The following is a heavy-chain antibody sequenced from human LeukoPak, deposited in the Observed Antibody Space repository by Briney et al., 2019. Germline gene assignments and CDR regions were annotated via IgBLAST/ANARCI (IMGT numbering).Heavy chain of an antibody. Sequence: SETLSLTCAFYGGSFSDYYWSCIRQPPGKGLEWIGEINHSGSTNYKPSLKTRVTISVDTSKNQFSLSLSSVTAADTAVYYCARQPLNCTTTSCYAFDIWGQGTMVTVSS. CDR2: INHSGST. CDR1: GGSFSDYY. D-gene: IGHD2-2*01. CDR3: ARQPLNCTTTSCYAFDI. J-gene: IGHJ3*02. V-gene: IGHV4-34*01.